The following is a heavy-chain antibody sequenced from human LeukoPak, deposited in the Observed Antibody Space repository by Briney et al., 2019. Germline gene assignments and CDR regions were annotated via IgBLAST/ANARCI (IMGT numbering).Heavy chain of an antibody. J-gene: IGHJ6*02. V-gene: IGHV1-69*13. CDR3: ARRIAAAGATAGPGYYYGMDV. CDR2: IIPIFGTA. Sequence: SVKVSCKASGGTFSSYVISWVRQAPGQGLEWMGGIIPIFGTANYAQKFQGRVTITADESTSTAYMELSSLRSEDTAVYYCARRIAAAGATAGPGYYYGMDVWGQGTTVTVSS. D-gene: IGHD6-13*01. CDR1: GGTFSSYV.